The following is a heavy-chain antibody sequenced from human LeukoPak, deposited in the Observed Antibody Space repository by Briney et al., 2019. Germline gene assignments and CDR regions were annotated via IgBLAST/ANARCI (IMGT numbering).Heavy chain of an antibody. CDR2: IYYSGST. CDR1: GGSISSYY. Sequence: SEILSLTCTVSGGSISSYYWSWIRQPPGKGLEWIGYIYYSGSTNYNSSLKSRVTISVDTSKNQFSLKLSSVTAADTAVFYCARDEYSYSSSWYGFDPWGQGTLVTVSS. V-gene: IGHV4-59*01. CDR3: ARDEYSYSSSWYGFDP. D-gene: IGHD6-13*01. J-gene: IGHJ5*02.